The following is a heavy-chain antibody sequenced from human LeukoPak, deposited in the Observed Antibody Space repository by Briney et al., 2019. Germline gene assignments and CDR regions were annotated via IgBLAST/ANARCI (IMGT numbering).Heavy chain of an antibody. Sequence: PSETLSLTCTVSGGSVSSGSYYWSWIRQPPGQGLEWIGYIYYSGSTNYTPSLKSRVPISVDTSKNQFSLRLSSVTAADTAVYYCARGISMVRGVMDYFDYWGQRTLVTVSS. CDR2: IYYSGST. CDR3: ARGISMVRGVMDYFDY. CDR1: GGSVSSGSYY. J-gene: IGHJ4*02. V-gene: IGHV4-61*01. D-gene: IGHD3-10*01.